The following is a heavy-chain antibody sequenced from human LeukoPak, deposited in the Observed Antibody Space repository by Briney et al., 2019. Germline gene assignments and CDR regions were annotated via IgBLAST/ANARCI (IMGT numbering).Heavy chain of an antibody. J-gene: IGHJ4*02. CDR1: GFTFSDYY. D-gene: IGHD3-22*01. Sequence: PGGSLRLSCAASGFTFSDYYMSWIRQAPGKGLEWVSYISSGGSTIYYADSVKGRFTISRDNAKNSLYLQMNSMRAEDTAVYYCARNIYYYDSSGYRRNYCFDYWGQGTLVTVSS. V-gene: IGHV3-11*01. CDR2: ISSGGSTI. CDR3: ARNIYYYDSSGYRRNYCFDY.